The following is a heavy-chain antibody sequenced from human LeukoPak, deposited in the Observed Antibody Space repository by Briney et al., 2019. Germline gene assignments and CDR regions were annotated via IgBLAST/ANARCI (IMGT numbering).Heavy chain of an antibody. D-gene: IGHD1-1*01. CDR3: ARDLGGGYRQAEYYFDY. CDR1: GYTFTGYY. CDR2: INPNSGGT. V-gene: IGHV1-2*02. J-gene: IGHJ4*02. Sequence: ASVTVSCKASGYTFTGYYMHWVRQAPGQGLEWMGWINPNSGGTNYAQKFQGRVTMTRDTSISTAYMELSRLRSDDTAVYYCARDLGGGYRQAEYYFDYWGQGTLVTVSS.